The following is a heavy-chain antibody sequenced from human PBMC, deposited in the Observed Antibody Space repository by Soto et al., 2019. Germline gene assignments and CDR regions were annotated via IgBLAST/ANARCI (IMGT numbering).Heavy chain of an antibody. Sequence: EVQLVESGGGLVQPGGSLRLSCVASGFTFSSHWMQWVRQAPGKGLVWVSRINRDGSSTTYADSVKGRFTISRNNAENTLYLQMNSLRAEDMALYYCARDCSGGSCYLGDSWGQGTLVTVSS. CDR3: ARDCSGGSCYLGDS. V-gene: IGHV3-74*01. D-gene: IGHD2-15*01. CDR1: GFTFSSHW. J-gene: IGHJ4*02. CDR2: INRDGSST.